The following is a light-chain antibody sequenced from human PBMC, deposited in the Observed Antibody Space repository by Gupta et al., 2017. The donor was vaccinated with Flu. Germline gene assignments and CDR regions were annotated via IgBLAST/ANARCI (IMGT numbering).Light chain of an antibody. V-gene: IGLV2-23*02. CDR2: EVN. Sequence: QSVLTQPASMSGSLGQSITISCTGTAADIGSFDLVSWYQQHPGKAPKLVIYEVNKRPSEISSRFSASESGFTASLTISGLQAEDDDYYFSCSYVGSNWVFGRGTKLTVL. CDR1: AADIGSFDL. J-gene: IGLJ3*02. CDR3: CSYVGSNWV.